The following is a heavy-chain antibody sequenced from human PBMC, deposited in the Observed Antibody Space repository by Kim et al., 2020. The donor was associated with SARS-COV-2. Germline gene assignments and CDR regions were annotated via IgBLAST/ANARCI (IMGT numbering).Heavy chain of an antibody. Sequence: SETLSLTCTVSGGSISNFYWSWIRQPPGKRLEWIGCIYYSGSTNYNPSLKSRVTISVDTSKNLFSRKLTSVTAADTAMYYCAKMGGDYDSIWGSFRHLLFDSWGQGTLVTVSS. CDR1: GGSISNFY. D-gene: IGHD3-16*02. CDR2: IYYSGST. V-gene: IGHV4-59*13. CDR3: AKMGGDYDSIWGSFRHLLFDS. J-gene: IGHJ4*02.